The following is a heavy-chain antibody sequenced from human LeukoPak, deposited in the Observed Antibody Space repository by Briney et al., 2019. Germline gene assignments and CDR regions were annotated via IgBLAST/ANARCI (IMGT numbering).Heavy chain of an antibody. CDR2: IKQDGSEK. V-gene: IGHV3-7*01. D-gene: IGHD6-13*01. CDR3: ARAPAAGTVDY. CDR1: GFTSSSYW. Sequence: PGGSLRLSCAASGFTSSSYWMSWVRQAPGKGLEWVANIKQDGSEKYYVDSVKGRFTISRDNAKNSLYLQMNSLRAEDTAVYYCARAPAAGTVDYWGQGSLVTVSS. J-gene: IGHJ4*02.